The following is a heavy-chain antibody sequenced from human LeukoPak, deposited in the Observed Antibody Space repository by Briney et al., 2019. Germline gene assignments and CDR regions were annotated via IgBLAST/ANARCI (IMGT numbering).Heavy chain of an antibody. CDR3: AKGAAPDY. J-gene: IGHJ4*02. Sequence: GGSLRLSCAASGFTFSSYAMSWVRQAPGKGLEWVAVISYDGSNKYYADSVKGRFTISRDNSKNTLYLQMNSLRAEDTAVYYCAKGAAPDYWGQGTLVTVSS. D-gene: IGHD6-13*01. CDR1: GFTFSSYA. CDR2: ISYDGSNK. V-gene: IGHV3-30*18.